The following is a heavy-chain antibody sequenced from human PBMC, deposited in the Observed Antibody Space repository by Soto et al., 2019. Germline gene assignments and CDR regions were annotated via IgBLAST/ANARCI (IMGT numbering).Heavy chain of an antibody. CDR2: INHSGST. D-gene: IGHD3-10*01. CDR1: GGSFSGYY. CDR3: ARGRRAMVRGVNRYYYYMDV. Sequence: PSETLSLTCAVYGGSFSGYYWSWIRQPPGKGLEWIGEINHSGSTNYNPSLKSRVTISVDTSKNQFSLKLSSVTAADTAVYYCARGRRAMVRGVNRYYYYMDVWGKGTTVTVSS. V-gene: IGHV4-34*01. J-gene: IGHJ6*03.